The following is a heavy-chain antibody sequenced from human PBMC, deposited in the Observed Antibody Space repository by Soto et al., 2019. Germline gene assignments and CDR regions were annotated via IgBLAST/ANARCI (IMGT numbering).Heavy chain of an antibody. CDR3: TRDVAYYDYIWGSYRYDYFDY. Sequence: GGSLRLSCTASGFTFGDYAMSWFRQAPGKGLEWVGFIRSKAYGGTTEYAASVKGRFTISRDDSKSIAYLQMNSLKTEDTAVYYCTRDVAYYDYIWGSYRYDYFDYWGQGTLVTVSS. V-gene: IGHV3-49*03. J-gene: IGHJ4*02. CDR2: IRSKAYGGTT. CDR1: GFTFGDYA. D-gene: IGHD3-16*02.